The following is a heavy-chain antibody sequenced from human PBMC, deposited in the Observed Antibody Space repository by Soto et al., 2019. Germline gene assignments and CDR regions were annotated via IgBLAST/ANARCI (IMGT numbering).Heavy chain of an antibody. CDR2: INHSGNT. Sequence: QGQLQQWGAGLLKPSETLSLYCAVYVGSFSDYYWTWIHQSPGKGLEWIGEINHSGNTNYNPSLRSRVTISVDTSKNQFSLMLSSVTAADTAVYYCARALLYVDYGVRYGMDVWGQGTSVTVSS. D-gene: IGHD4-17*01. CDR3: ARALLYVDYGVRYGMDV. CDR1: VGSFSDYY. V-gene: IGHV4-34*01. J-gene: IGHJ6*02.